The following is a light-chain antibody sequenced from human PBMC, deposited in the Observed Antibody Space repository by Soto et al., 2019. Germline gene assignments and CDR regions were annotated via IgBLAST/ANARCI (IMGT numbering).Light chain of an antibody. Sequence: AIQMTQSPSSLSASVGDRVTITCRASQGIGNDLGWYQQKPGKAPKLLIYAASSLQSGVPSRFSGSGSGTDFTLTISSLQHEDFETYYCLQDYNYPWTFGQGTKVDIK. V-gene: IGKV1-6*01. CDR1: QGIGND. J-gene: IGKJ1*01. CDR3: LQDYNYPWT. CDR2: AAS.